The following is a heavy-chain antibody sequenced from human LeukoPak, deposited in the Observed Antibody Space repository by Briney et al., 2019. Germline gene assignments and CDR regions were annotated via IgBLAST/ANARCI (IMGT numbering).Heavy chain of an antibody. Sequence: RGSLRLSCAASGFTFSRHTMTWVRQAPGKGLEWVSSISYSSTSIYYADSVKGRFTISRDNAKNSLYLQMNSLRAEDTAVYYCARVYCSATTCYRVHFDYWGQGTLVTVSS. D-gene: IGHD2-2*02. CDR1: GFTFSRHT. CDR2: ISYSSTSI. CDR3: ARVYCSATTCYRVHFDY. J-gene: IGHJ4*02. V-gene: IGHV3-21*01.